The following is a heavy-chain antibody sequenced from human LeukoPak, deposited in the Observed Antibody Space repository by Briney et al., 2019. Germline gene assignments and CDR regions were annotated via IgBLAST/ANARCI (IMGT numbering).Heavy chain of an antibody. J-gene: IGHJ3*02. V-gene: IGHV3-30-3*01. CDR1: GFTFNSYA. Sequence: GRSRRLSCAASGFTFNSYAMHWVRQAPGKGLEWVAVISYDGSNKHYADSVKGRLTISRDNSKNTMYLQMNRLRIEDTAVYYCARDRGWAFDIWGPGTMVTVSS. CDR3: ARDRGWAFDI. CDR2: ISYDGSNK.